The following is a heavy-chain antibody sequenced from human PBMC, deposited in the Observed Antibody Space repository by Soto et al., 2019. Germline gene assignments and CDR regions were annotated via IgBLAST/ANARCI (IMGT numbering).Heavy chain of an antibody. CDR3: ASYTVVAATFDF. D-gene: IGHD2-15*01. CDR2: ISSGSSNI. Sequence: EVQLVESGGGLVKPGGSLTLSCAASGFAFRSYNMNWVRQAPGKGLEWVASISSGSSNIYYADSVKGRFTISRDNAKNSLFLQMDSLRAEDSAVYYCASYTVVAATFDFWGNGTLVTVSS. V-gene: IGHV3-21*01. CDR1: GFAFRSYN. J-gene: IGHJ4*01.